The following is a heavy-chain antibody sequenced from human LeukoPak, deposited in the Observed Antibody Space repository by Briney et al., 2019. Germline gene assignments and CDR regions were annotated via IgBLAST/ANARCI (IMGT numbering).Heavy chain of an antibody. CDR2: ISGSGGST. Sequence: PGGSLRLSCAASAFTFSSYAMSWVRQAPGKGLEWVSSISGSGGSTHYADSVKGRFTISRDNSKNTVYLQMNSLRAEDTAVYYCAKDPQDSSGYFPVGTFDYWGQGTLVTVSS. CDR3: AKDPQDSSGYFPVGTFDY. D-gene: IGHD3-22*01. V-gene: IGHV3-23*01. CDR1: AFTFSSYA. J-gene: IGHJ4*02.